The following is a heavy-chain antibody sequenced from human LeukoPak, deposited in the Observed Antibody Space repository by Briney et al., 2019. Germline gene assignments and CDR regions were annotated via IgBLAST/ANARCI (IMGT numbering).Heavy chain of an antibody. Sequence: PSETLSLTCTVSGGSISSYYWSWIRQPPGKGLEWIGYIYYSGSTNYNPSLKSRVTISVDTSKNQFSLKLSSVTAADTAVYYCARVGITIFGVATVAFDPWGQGTLVTVSS. CDR3: ARVGITIFGVATVAFDP. D-gene: IGHD3-3*01. CDR2: IYYSGST. J-gene: IGHJ5*02. CDR1: GGSISSYY. V-gene: IGHV4-59*01.